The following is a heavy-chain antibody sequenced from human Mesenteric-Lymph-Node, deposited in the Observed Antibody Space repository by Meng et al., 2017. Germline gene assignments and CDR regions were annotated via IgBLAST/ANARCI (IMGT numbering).Heavy chain of an antibody. V-gene: IGHV4-34*02. J-gene: IGHJ4*02. CDR3: ARGGATPMIIKY. Sequence: QVQLQQWGAAVLKPSETLSLTCAVYGGSLSGYYWSWIRQPPGKGLEWMGEVYHNGVTKYSPSLRSRVVISIDTSKNQFSLNLRSVSAADTAMYYCARGGATPMIIKYWGPGTLVTVSS. CDR2: VYHNGVT. CDR1: GGSLSGYY. D-gene: IGHD3-10*01.